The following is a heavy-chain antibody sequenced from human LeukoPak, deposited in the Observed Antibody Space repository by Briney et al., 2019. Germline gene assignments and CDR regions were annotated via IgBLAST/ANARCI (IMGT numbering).Heavy chain of an antibody. Sequence: SETLSLTCNVSGAFIATSSYYWGWIRQPPGKGLEWIGSVFYSGNTYYKPSLRGRVTISVDTYNNQFSLKLSSVTAADTAVYYCARTVAGKLVFGYWGQGTLVTVSS. V-gene: IGHV4-39*07. CDR1: GAFIATSSYY. CDR2: VFYSGNT. CDR3: ARTVAGKLVFGY. D-gene: IGHD6-19*01. J-gene: IGHJ4*02.